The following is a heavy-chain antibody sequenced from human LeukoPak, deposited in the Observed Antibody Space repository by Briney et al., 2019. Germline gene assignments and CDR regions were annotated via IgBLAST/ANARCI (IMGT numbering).Heavy chain of an antibody. Sequence: GGSLRLSCAASGFTFSSYAMHWVRQAPGQGLEWVGWINPNNGGTYYAQKFRGRVTMTRDTSISAVYMELSSLRSDDTAAYYCARDASRTNFDPWGQGTLVIVSS. CDR1: GFTFSSYA. D-gene: IGHD1-14*01. CDR2: INPNNGGT. CDR3: ARDASRTNFDP. V-gene: IGHV1-2*02. J-gene: IGHJ5*02.